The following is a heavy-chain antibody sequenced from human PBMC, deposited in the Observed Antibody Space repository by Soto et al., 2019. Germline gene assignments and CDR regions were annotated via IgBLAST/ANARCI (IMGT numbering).Heavy chain of an antibody. CDR2: IYHSGST. Sequence: SETLSLNCAVSGGSISSGGYSWSWIRQPPGKGLEWIGYIYHSGSTYYNPSLKSRVTISVDRSKNQFSLKLSSVTAADTAVYYCSRVPGPWGQGTLVTVSS. CDR1: GGSISSGGYS. J-gene: IGHJ5*02. V-gene: IGHV4-30-2*01. CDR3: SRVPGP.